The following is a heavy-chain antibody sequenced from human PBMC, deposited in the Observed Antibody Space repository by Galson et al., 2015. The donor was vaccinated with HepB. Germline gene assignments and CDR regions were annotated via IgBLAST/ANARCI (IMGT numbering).Heavy chain of an antibody. J-gene: IGHJ3*02. Sequence: SVKVSCKASGYTFTSYYMHWVRQAPGLGLEWMGIINPSGGSTSYAQKFQGRVTMTRDTSTSTAYMELRSLRSDDTAVYYCACQDSRGAFDIWGQGTMVTVSS. V-gene: IGHV1-46*01. CDR2: INPSGGST. CDR1: GYTFTSYY. D-gene: IGHD3/OR15-3a*01. CDR3: ACQDSRGAFDI.